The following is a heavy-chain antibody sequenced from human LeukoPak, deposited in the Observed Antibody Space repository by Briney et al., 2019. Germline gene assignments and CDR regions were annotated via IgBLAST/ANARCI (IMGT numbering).Heavy chain of an antibody. Sequence: SXXVSCKASGGTFSSYAISWVRQAPGQGLEWMGGIIPIFGTANYAQKFQGRVTITTDESTSTAYMELSSLRSEDTAVYYCARGSGYSGRNDYWGQGTLVTVSS. CDR2: IIPIFGTA. CDR3: ARGSGYSGRNDY. J-gene: IGHJ4*02. CDR1: GGTFSSYA. D-gene: IGHD5-12*01. V-gene: IGHV1-69*05.